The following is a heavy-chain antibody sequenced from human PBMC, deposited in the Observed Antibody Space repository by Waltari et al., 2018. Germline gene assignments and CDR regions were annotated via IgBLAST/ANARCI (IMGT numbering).Heavy chain of an antibody. CDR2: GST. V-gene: IGHV4-59*01. Sequence: GSTNYNPSLKSRVTISVDTSKNQFSLKLSSVTAADTAVYYCARDAGGGYDPDVWGQGTLVTVSS. D-gene: IGHD5-12*01. J-gene: IGHJ4*02. CDR3: ARDAGGGYDPDV.